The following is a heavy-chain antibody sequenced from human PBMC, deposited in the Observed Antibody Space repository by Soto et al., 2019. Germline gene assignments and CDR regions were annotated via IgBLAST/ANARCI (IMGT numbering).Heavy chain of an antibody. CDR2: INHNGNS. J-gene: IGHJ4*02. CDR3: ARHTPAISISDH. CDR1: GGSFSAYY. D-gene: IGHD2-15*01. Sequence: SETLSLTCAASGGSFSAYYWSWIRQPPGRGLEWIGEINHNGNSNYNPALESRVTISVDTPKNQFSLKLISVTAADTAVYYCARHTPAISISDHWGQGTLVTVSS. V-gene: IGHV4-34*01.